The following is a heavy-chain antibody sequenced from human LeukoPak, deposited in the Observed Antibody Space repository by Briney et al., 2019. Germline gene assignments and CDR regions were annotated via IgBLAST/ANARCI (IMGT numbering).Heavy chain of an antibody. V-gene: IGHV3-11*01. Sequence: GVSLRLSCAASGFTFSDYYMSWIRQALGKGLEWVSYISSSGSTIYYADSVKGRFTISRDNAKNSLYLQMNSLRAEDTAVYYCARGSVDIVASDAFDIWGQGTMVTVSS. CDR1: GFTFSDYY. J-gene: IGHJ3*02. CDR2: ISSSGSTI. CDR3: ARGSVDIVASDAFDI. D-gene: IGHD5-12*01.